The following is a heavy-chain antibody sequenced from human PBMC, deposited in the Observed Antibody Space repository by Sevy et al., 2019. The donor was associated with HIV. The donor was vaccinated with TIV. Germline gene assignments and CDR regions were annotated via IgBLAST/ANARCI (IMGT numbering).Heavy chain of an antibody. CDR1: GFTFSSYG. V-gene: IGHV3-30*18. Sequence: GGSLRLSCAASGFTFSSYGMHWVRQAPGKGLEWVAVISYDGSNKYYADSVKGRFTISRDNSKNTLYLQMNSLRAEDTAXYYCAKDAGIVVVPAARAGLSYGMDVWGQGTTVTVSS. CDR3: AKDAGIVVVPAARAGLSYGMDV. J-gene: IGHJ6*02. CDR2: ISYDGSNK. D-gene: IGHD2-2*01.